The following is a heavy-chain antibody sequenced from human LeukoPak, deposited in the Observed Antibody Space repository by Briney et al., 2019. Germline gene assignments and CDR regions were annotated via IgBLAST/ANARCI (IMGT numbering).Heavy chain of an antibody. CDR3: ARDIYGYFDL. CDR2: INPGGTEK. D-gene: IGHD3-16*01. V-gene: IGHV3-7*01. J-gene: IGHJ2*01. Sequence: TGGSLRLSCAASGFTFSNNWMNWVRQAPGKGLEWVGNINPGGTEKYYVDSVTGRFTISRDNAKNSLYLQMNSLRAEDTAVYYCARDIYGYFDLWGRGTLVTVSS. CDR1: GFTFSNNW.